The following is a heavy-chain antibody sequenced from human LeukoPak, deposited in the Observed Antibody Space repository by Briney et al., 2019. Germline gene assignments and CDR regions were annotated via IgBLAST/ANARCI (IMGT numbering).Heavy chain of an antibody. D-gene: IGHD4-17*01. J-gene: IGHJ5*02. Sequence: ESGPTLVNPTETLTLTCTFSGFSLDTSGEGVGWIRQAPGKPLEWLALTYWDDDKRYSPSLNNRLTLTKDTSRNQVVLTMTNMDPMDTATYYCAHLSSSVTTGWFDPWSQGVLVTVAS. CDR2: TYWDDDK. V-gene: IGHV2-5*02. CDR3: AHLSSSVTTGWFDP. CDR1: GFSLDTSGEG.